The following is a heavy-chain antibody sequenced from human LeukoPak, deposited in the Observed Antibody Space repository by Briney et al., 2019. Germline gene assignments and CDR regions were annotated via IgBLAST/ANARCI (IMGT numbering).Heavy chain of an antibody. D-gene: IGHD4-17*01. V-gene: IGHV3-30*02. Sequence: GGSLRLSCAASGFTVSSNYMSWVRQAPGKGLDWVAFVRYDGNNPYYSASVKGRFTISRDNSKNTVLLQMNNLRLEDAAVYYCARGSRYGDYPYYCDFWGQGTLVTVSS. J-gene: IGHJ4*02. CDR1: GFTVSSNY. CDR3: ARGSRYGDYPYYCDF. CDR2: VRYDGNNP.